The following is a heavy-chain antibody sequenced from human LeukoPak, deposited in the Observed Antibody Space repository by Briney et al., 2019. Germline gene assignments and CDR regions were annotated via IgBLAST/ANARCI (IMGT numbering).Heavy chain of an antibody. J-gene: IGHJ5*02. V-gene: IGHV3-20*01. Sequence: GGSLRLSCAASGFTFDDYGMSWVRQAPGKGLELVSGINWNGGSTGYADSVEGRFTISRDNAKNSLYLQMNSLRAEDTALYHCARVNYGDYLWWFDPWGQGTLVTVSS. D-gene: IGHD4-17*01. CDR3: ARVNYGDYLWWFDP. CDR1: GFTFDDYG. CDR2: INWNGGST.